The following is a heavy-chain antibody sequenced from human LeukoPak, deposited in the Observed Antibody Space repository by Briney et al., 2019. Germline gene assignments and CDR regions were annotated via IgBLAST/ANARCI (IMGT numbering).Heavy chain of an antibody. CDR2: ISYDGSNK. D-gene: IGHD3-16*02. Sequence: PGGSLRLSCAASGFTFNSYAMHWVRQAPGKGLEWVAVISYDGSNKYYADSVKGRFTISRDNSKNTLYLQMNSLRAEDTAVYYCASLRGRYYDYVWGSYRLDYWGQGTLVTVSS. CDR1: GFTFNSYA. CDR3: ASLRGRYYDYVWGSYRLDY. V-gene: IGHV3-30-3*01. J-gene: IGHJ4*02.